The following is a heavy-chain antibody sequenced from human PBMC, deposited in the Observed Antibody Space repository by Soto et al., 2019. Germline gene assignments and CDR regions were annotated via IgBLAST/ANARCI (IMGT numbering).Heavy chain of an antibody. Sequence: PGGSLSLSCAASGFNFRNNGMHWVRQVPGRGLEFVAVISHDGGHADYADSVKGRFTISRDNSKNMLFLQINSLRPDDTAVEYCASDSGGYSIYVDSWSQGTRGTVSS. CDR2: ISHDGGHA. CDR3: ASDSGGYSIYVDS. J-gene: IGHJ4*02. V-gene: IGHV3-30*03. D-gene: IGHD6-25*01. CDR1: GFNFRNNG.